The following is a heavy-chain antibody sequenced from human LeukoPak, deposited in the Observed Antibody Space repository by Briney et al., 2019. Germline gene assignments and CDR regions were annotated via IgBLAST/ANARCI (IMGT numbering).Heavy chain of an antibody. Sequence: GRSLRLSCAASGFTFSSYAMHWVRQAPGKGLEWVAVISYDGSNKYYADSVKGRFTISRDNSKNTLYLQMNSLRAEDTAVYYCARDSASDSYYFDYWGQGTLVTVSS. CDR2: ISYDGSNK. D-gene: IGHD2-15*01. J-gene: IGHJ4*02. CDR3: ARDSASDSYYFDY. V-gene: IGHV3-30-3*01. CDR1: GFTFSSYA.